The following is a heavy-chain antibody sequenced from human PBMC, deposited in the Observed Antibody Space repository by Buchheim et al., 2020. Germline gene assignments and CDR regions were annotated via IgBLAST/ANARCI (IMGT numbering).Heavy chain of an antibody. Sequence: QLQLQESGPGLVKPSETLSLTCTVSGGSISSSSYYWGWIRQPPGKGLEWIGSTYYSGSTYYNPSLKSRVTISVDTSKNQFSLKLSSVTAADTAVYYCARQADDYGDYHFDYWGQGTL. D-gene: IGHD4-17*01. V-gene: IGHV4-39*01. CDR3: ARQADDYGDYHFDY. CDR2: TYYSGST. J-gene: IGHJ4*02. CDR1: GGSISSSSYY.